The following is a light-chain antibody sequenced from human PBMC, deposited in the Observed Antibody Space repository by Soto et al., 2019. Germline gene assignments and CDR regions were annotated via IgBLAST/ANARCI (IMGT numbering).Light chain of an antibody. CDR1: QSVSSN. V-gene: IGKV3-15*01. CDR3: QQYNNWPRT. Sequence: EIVMRQSPGTLSVSPGERATISCRASQSVSSNLAWYQQKPGQAPRLLIYGASTRATGIPARFSGSRSGTEFTLTISSLQSEDFAVYYCQQYNNWPRTFGQGTKVEIK. J-gene: IGKJ1*01. CDR2: GAS.